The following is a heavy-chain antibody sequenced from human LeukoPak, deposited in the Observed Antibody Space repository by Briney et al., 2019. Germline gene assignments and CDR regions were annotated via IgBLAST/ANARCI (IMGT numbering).Heavy chain of an antibody. V-gene: IGHV3-64D*08. CDR1: GFSFSDLA. D-gene: IGHD3-10*01. J-gene: IGHJ4*02. CDR3: VRGLWGFDY. CDR2: IGKDGDTT. Sequence: GGSLRLSCSASGFSFSDLAMRWVRQAPGKRLEYVSFIGKDGDTTYYADSVKGRFTISRDNSRNTLYLLMNSLTAEDTALYYCVRGLWGFDYWGQGTLVTVSS.